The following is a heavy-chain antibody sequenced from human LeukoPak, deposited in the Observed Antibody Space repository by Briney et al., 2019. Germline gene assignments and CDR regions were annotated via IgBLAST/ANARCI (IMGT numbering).Heavy chain of an antibody. CDR1: GFSFSTYG. J-gene: IGHJ6*03. D-gene: IGHD3-22*01. CDR2: IRYDGSKK. CDR3: AKDGDTSGYYSSYYNHMDV. Sequence: GGSLRLSCPASGFSFSTYGMHWVRQAPGKGLEWVAFIRYDGSKKNYADSVKGRFTISRDISKNTVYLQMNSLRADDTAVYYCAKDGDTSGYYSSYYNHMDVWGKGTSVTISS. V-gene: IGHV3-30*02.